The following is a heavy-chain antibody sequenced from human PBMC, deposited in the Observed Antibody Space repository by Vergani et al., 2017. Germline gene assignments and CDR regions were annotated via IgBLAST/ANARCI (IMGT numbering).Heavy chain of an antibody. D-gene: IGHD3-22*01. CDR3: ARSYEDSNGYYFHY. Sequence: QVQLQQWGAGLLKPSETLSLICAVYGGSFSGYYWRWIRQPPGKGLEWIGEINHSGSTNYNPSLKSRVTIAVDTSKNQFSLKLSCVTAADTAVYYCARSYEDSNGYYFHYWGQGTLVTVSS. CDR1: GGSFSGYY. V-gene: IGHV4-34*01. CDR2: INHSGST. J-gene: IGHJ4*02.